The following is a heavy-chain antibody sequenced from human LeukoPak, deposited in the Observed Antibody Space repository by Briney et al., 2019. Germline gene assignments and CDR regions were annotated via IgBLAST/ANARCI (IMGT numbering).Heavy chain of an antibody. D-gene: IGHD2-15*01. CDR1: AFTFSDYS. J-gene: IGHJ6*03. V-gene: IGHV3-48*01. CDR2: ISGRSSTI. Sequence: PGGSLRLSCAASAFTFSDYSMNWVRQAPGKGLEWISYISGRSSTIYYADSVKGRFTISRDTSKNMLYLQMNSLRGDDTAVYYCAKDGHCSGGTCYPFYMAVWGKGTTVTVSS. CDR3: AKDGHCSGGTCYPFYMAV.